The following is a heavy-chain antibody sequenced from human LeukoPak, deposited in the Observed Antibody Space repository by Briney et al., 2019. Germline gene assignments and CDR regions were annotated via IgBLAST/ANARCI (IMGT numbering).Heavy chain of an antibody. Sequence: SETLSLTYTVSGASISSYYWSWIRQPPGKGLEWIGYIYTSGSTNYNPSLKSRVTISGDTSKNQFSLMLTSVTAADTAVYYCARHYPGGARHPFGYWGQGTLVTVPS. CDR2: IYTSGST. CDR3: ARHYPGGARHPFGY. J-gene: IGHJ4*02. CDR1: GASISSYY. D-gene: IGHD3-10*01. V-gene: IGHV4-4*09.